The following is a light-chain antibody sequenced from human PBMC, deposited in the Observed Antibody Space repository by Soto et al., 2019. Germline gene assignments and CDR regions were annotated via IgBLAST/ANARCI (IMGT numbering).Light chain of an antibody. V-gene: IGLV3-9*01. J-gene: IGLJ3*02. Sequence: SYELTQALSVSVALGQTARITCGENNIGCKNVHWYQQKPGQAPVLVIYRDTNRPSGITERFTGSNSGNMANLTISRAQAGDEADYYCQVLESSTSWVFGGGTKLTVL. CDR3: QVLESSTSWV. CDR2: RDT. CDR1: NIGCKN.